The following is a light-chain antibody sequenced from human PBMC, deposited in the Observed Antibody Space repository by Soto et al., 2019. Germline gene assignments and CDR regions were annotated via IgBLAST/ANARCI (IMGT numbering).Light chain of an antibody. CDR1: QSINDR. V-gene: IGKV1-5*01. Sequence: DLQMTQSPSTLSASIGDRVTITCRASQSINDRLAWYQQKPGRAPKLLIYDVSFLESGVPSRFSGGRSGTDFTLTISSLRPDDFATFYCQQYKNYPYTFGQGTRLDIQ. CDR3: QQYKNYPYT. CDR2: DVS. J-gene: IGKJ2*01.